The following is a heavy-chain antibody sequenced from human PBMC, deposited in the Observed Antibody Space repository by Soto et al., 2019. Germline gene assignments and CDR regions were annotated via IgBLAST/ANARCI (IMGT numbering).Heavy chain of an antibody. Sequence: EVQLVESGGGLVQPGGSLRLSCAASGFTFSSYWMIWVRQAPGKGLVWVSRINSDGSTTSYADSVKGRFTISRDNAKNTLYLQMNSLRAEDTAVYYCARVNPGYSYVNYWGQGTLVTVSS. J-gene: IGHJ4*02. CDR3: ARVNPGYSYVNY. CDR2: INSDGSTT. V-gene: IGHV3-74*01. D-gene: IGHD5-18*01. CDR1: GFTFSSYW.